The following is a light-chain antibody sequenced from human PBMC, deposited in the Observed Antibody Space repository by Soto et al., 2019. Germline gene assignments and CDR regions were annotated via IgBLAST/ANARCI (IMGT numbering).Light chain of an antibody. CDR3: PPYNTWPPGT. V-gene: IGKV3-15*01. CDR2: GAS. CDR1: QSVAFN. Sequence: EIVTTQSPATLSVSPGERATLSCRASQSVAFNLAWYQQKPGQAPRLLIYGASTRATDIPARFSGSGSGTEFTLTISSPQSEDFAVYYCPPYNTWPPGTFGQGTRVEIK. J-gene: IGKJ1*01.